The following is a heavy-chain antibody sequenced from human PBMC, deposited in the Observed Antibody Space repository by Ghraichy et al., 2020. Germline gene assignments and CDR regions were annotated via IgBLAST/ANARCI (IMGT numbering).Heavy chain of an antibody. V-gene: IGHV3-53*01. CDR3: ARVGGPVWFGEVGWFDP. J-gene: IGHJ5*02. CDR1: GFTVSSNY. D-gene: IGHD3-10*01. CDR2: IYSGGST. Sequence: GGSLRLSCAASGFTVSSNYMSWVRQAPGKGLEWVSVIYSGGSTYYADSVKGRFTISRDNSKNTLYLQMNSLRAEDTAVYYCARVGGPVWFGEVGWFDPWGQGTLVTVSS.